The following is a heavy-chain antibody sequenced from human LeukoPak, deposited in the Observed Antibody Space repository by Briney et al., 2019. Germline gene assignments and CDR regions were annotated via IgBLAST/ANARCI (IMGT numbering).Heavy chain of an antibody. CDR2: ISYDGSNK. V-gene: IGHV3-30*18. CDR3: AKDWGPAPLLWFGEDYYYGMDV. J-gene: IGHJ6*02. Sequence: GGSLRLSCAASGFTFSSYGMHWVRQAPGKGLEWVAVISYDGSNKYYADSVKGRFTISRDNSKNTLYLQMNSLRAEDTAVYYCAKDWGPAPLLWFGEDYYYGMDVWGQGTTVTVSS. D-gene: IGHD3-10*01. CDR1: GFTFSSYG.